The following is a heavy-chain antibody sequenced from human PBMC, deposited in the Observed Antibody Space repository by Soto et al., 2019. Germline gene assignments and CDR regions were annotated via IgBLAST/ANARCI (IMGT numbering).Heavy chain of an antibody. J-gene: IGHJ5*02. CDR2: ISHSGST. CDR3: ARDLVVLLPAALHGWFDP. Sequence: SETLSVTCAVSGYSISSGYYWGWIRQPPGTGPVWIGTISHSGSTYYNPSLKGRVTISLDTSKNQFSLQLSSVTAADTAVYYCARDLVVLLPAALHGWFDPWGQGTLVTVSS. D-gene: IGHD2-2*02. V-gene: IGHV4-38-2*02. CDR1: GYSISSGYY.